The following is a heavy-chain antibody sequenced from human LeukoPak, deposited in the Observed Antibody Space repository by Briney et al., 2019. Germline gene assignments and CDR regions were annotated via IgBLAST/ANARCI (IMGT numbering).Heavy chain of an antibody. D-gene: IGHD6-13*01. CDR2: ISGSGGST. CDR1: GFTFSSYA. J-gene: IGHJ1*01. Sequence: GGSLRLSCAASGFTFSSYAMSWVRQARGKGREWVSAISGSGGSTYYADSVKGRFTISRDNSKNTLYLQMNSLRAEDTAVYYCAKDKRYSSSWYDFAEYFQHWGQGTLVTVSS. CDR3: AKDKRYSSSWYDFAEYFQH. V-gene: IGHV3-23*01.